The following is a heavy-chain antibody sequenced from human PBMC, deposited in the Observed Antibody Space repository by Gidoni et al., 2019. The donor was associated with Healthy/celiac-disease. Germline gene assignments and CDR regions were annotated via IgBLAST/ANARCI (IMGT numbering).Heavy chain of an antibody. CDR1: GFTFEDYT. J-gene: IGHJ4*02. D-gene: IGHD5-12*01. CDR2: ISWDGGST. Sequence: EVQLVESGGVVVQPGGPLRLACAASGFTFEDYTMHWVRQAPGNGLDGVSLISWDGGSTYDSDPGKGRFNIARDNSKNSLYLQMNSLRTEDTALYYRAFSSSRLPGYWGQGTLVTVSS. CDR3: AFSSSRLPGY. V-gene: IGHV3-43*01.